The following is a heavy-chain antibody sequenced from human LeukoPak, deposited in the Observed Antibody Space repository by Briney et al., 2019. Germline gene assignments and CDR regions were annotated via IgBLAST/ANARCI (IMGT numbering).Heavy chain of an antibody. J-gene: IGHJ5*02. Sequence: GGSLRLSCAASGLTITNYWMHWVRQAPGKGRVWVSRINSDGTSASYVDSVEGRFTISRDNAKNTLYLQMNSLRAEDTAVYYCARDRSPGWFGPWGQGTLVTVSS. V-gene: IGHV3-74*01. CDR2: INSDGTSA. CDR1: GLTITNYW. CDR3: ARDRSPGWFGP.